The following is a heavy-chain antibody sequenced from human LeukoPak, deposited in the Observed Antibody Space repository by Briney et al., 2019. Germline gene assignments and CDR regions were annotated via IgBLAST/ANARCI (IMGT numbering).Heavy chain of an antibody. CDR3: AREEVISGGSSYSECTYFDY. Sequence: GRSLRLSCAASGFTFSSYAMHWVRQAPGKGLEWVAVISYDGSNKYYADSVKGRFTISRDNSKNTLYLQMNSLRAEDTAVYYCAREEVISGGSSYSECTYFDYWGQGTLVTVSS. D-gene: IGHD2-15*01. J-gene: IGHJ4*02. V-gene: IGHV3-30-3*01. CDR2: ISYDGSNK. CDR1: GFTFSSYA.